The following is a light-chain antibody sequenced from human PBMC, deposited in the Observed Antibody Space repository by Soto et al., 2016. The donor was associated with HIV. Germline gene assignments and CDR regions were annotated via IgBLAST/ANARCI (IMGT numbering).Light chain of an antibody. CDR1: KLGDKY. Sequence: SYELTQPPSVSVSPGQTASITCFGDKLGDKYVCWYQQKPGQSPVLVIYQDTKRPSGILERFSGSNSGNTATLTISGTQAMDEADYYCQAWDSSTGVFGGGTKLTVL. V-gene: IGLV3-1*01. J-gene: IGLJ2*01. CDR2: QDT. CDR3: QAWDSSTGV.